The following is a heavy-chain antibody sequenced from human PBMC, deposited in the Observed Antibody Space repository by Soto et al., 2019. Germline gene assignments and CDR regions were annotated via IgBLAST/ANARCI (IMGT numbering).Heavy chain of an antibody. V-gene: IGHV1-69*06. Sequence: GASVKVSCKASGGTFSSYAMSWVRQAPGQGLEWMGGIIPIFGTANYAQKFQGRVTITADKSTSTAYMELSSLRSEDTAVYYCARHLPPYYYDSSGYYYYYYYGMDVWGQGPTV. CDR3: ARHLPPYYYDSSGYYYYYYYGMDV. CDR2: IIPIFGTA. J-gene: IGHJ6*02. D-gene: IGHD3-22*01. CDR1: GGTFSSYA.